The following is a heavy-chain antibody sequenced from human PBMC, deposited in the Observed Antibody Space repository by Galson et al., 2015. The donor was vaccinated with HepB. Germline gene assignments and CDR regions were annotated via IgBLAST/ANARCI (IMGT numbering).Heavy chain of an antibody. CDR3: ATEGILWFGELLGAFDI. CDR2: ISSSSSYT. D-gene: IGHD3-10*01. CDR1: GFTFSDYS. Sequence: SLRLSCAASGFTFSDYSMSWIRQAPGKGLEWVSYISSSSSYTIYADSLKGRFTISRDNAKNSLYLQVNSLGAEDTAVYYCATEGILWFGELLGAFDIWGQGTMVTVSS. V-gene: IGHV3-11*06. J-gene: IGHJ3*02.